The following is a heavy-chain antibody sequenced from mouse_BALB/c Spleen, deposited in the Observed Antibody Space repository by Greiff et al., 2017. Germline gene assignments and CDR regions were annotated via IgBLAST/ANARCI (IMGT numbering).Heavy chain of an antibody. D-gene: IGHD2-4*01. J-gene: IGHJ4*01. V-gene: IGHV1-66*01. CDR1: GYSFTSYY. CDR2: IFTGSGNT. Sequence: QVQLMESGPELVQPGASVKISCTASGYSFTSYYIHWVQQRPGQGLEWIGWIFTGSGNTKYTDKFKGQVTLTTDTSSSTAYLQLNSLTSEDPAVYFCARGVITTGYAMDYWGQGTSVTVSS. CDR3: ARGVITTGYAMDY.